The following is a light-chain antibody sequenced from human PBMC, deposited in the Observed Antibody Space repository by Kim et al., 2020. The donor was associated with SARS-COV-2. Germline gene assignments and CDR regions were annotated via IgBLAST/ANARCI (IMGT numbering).Light chain of an antibody. CDR1: QGIRNY. J-gene: IGKJ1*01. CDR2: AAS. Sequence: ASEGDGVTSTCRASQGIRNYLAWYQQKPGKVPKLLIYAASALQSGVPSRFSGSGSGTDFTLTISSLQPEDVATYYCQKYSSAPRTFGQGTKVDIK. CDR3: QKYSSAPRT. V-gene: IGKV1-27*01.